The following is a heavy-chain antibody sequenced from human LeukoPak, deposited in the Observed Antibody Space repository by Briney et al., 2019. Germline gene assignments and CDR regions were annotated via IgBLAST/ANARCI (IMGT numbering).Heavy chain of an antibody. CDR1: GGSISSYY. Sequence: SETLSLTCTVSGGSISSYYWSWIRQPAGKGLEWIGRIYTSGSTNYNPSLKSRVTMSVDTSKNQFSLKLSPVTAADTAVYYCARSRIVGATKGYYYYMDVWGKGTTVTISS. CDR3: ARSRIVGATKGYYYYMDV. D-gene: IGHD1-26*01. V-gene: IGHV4-4*07. J-gene: IGHJ6*03. CDR2: IYTSGST.